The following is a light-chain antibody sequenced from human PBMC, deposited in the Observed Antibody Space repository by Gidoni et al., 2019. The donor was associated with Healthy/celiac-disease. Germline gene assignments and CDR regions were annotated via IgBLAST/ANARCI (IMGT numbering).Light chain of an antibody. Sequence: DIVMTQSTDSLAVSLGERATINYKSSQSVLYSSNNKNYLAWYQQKPGQPPKLLIYWASTRESGVPDRFSGSGSGTDFTLTISSLQAEDVAVYYCQQYYSTPLTFGGGTKVEIK. J-gene: IGKJ4*01. CDR2: WAS. CDR3: QQYYSTPLT. V-gene: IGKV4-1*01. CDR1: QSVLYSSNNKNY.